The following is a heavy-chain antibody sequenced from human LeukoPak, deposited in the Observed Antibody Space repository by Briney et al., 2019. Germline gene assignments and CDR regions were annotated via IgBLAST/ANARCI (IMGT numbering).Heavy chain of an antibody. J-gene: IGHJ4*02. CDR3: AKDGGLWVSAHWGDS. Sequence: HPGRSLRLSCAASGFTFSRCAMHWVRQAPGKGLEWVAVISYDGNNKYYADSVKGRFTVSRDNSKNTLFLQMNSLRAEDTAVYYCAKDGGLWVSAHWGDSWGRGTLVTVSS. CDR1: GFTFSRCA. V-gene: IGHV3-30-3*01. CDR2: ISYDGNNK. D-gene: IGHD7-27*01.